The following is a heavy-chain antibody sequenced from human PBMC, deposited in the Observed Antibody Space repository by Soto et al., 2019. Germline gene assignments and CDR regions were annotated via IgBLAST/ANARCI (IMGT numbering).Heavy chain of an antibody. V-gene: IGHV3-23*01. Sequence: EVQLLESGGGLVQPGGSLRLSCAASGLTFSRFAMNWVRQAPGKGLEWVSAISGSGGTTYYADSVKGRFTISRDKSKNTLYLQMNSLKVEDTAKYFCATNPQNTVVIPAYYGMDVWGQGTTVTVSS. J-gene: IGHJ6*02. CDR3: ATNPQNTVVIPAYYGMDV. CDR1: GLTFSRFA. D-gene: IGHD2-2*01. CDR2: ISGSGGTT.